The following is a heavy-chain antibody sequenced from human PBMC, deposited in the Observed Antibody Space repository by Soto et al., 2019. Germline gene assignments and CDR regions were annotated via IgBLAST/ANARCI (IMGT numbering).Heavy chain of an antibody. Sequence: GGSLRLSCAASGFTFSSYAMHWVRQAPGKGLEWVAVIPYDGSNKYYADSVKGRFTISRDNSKNTLYLQMNSLRAEDTAVYYCARTSDTAMDYYYYGMDVWGQGTTVTVSS. D-gene: IGHD5-18*01. CDR1: GFTFSSYA. CDR3: ARTSDTAMDYYYYGMDV. CDR2: IPYDGSNK. V-gene: IGHV3-30-3*01. J-gene: IGHJ6*02.